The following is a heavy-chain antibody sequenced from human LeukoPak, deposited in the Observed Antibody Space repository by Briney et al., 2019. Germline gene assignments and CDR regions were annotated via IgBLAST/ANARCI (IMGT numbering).Heavy chain of an antibody. J-gene: IGHJ4*02. V-gene: IGHV3-23*01. CDR2: IFGSGGSA. CDR1: GFTFSSYA. CDR3: GKTTTGYSSGRNPAWPVDY. D-gene: IGHD6-19*01. Sequence: GGSLRLSCTASGFTFSSYAMYWVRPAPGKGLEWVSGIFGSGGSAHYADSVKGRFTISRDNSQNTVYLQMNSLRAEDTAVYYCGKTTTGYSSGRNPAWPVDYWGQGTLVTVSS.